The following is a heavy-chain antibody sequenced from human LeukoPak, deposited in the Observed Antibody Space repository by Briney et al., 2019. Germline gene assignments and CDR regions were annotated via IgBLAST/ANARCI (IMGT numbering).Heavy chain of an antibody. J-gene: IGHJ3*02. CDR1: GGSVSTSRHF. V-gene: IGHV4-61*01. CDR3: AKDGVSGTPAFDI. Sequence: SETLSLTCTVSGGSVSTSRHFWTWVRQPPGKGLEWIGYINHGSATYNPSLKSRATISLDTSKNQFSLKVASVSAADTAVYYCAKDGVSGTPAFDIWGQGTMVTVS. D-gene: IGHD1-14*01. CDR2: INHGSA.